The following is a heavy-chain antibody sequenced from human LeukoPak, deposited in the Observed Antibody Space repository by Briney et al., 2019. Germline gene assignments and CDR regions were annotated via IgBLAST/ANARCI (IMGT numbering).Heavy chain of an antibody. D-gene: IGHD4/OR15-4a*01. V-gene: IGHV1-69*04. CDR2: IIPVLNIT. CDR1: GGTFSSSA. J-gene: IGHJ6*02. Sequence: ASVKVSCRTSGGTFSSSASTWVRQAPGQGLEWMGRIIPVLNITSYAQKFQGRVTITADTHTSTLYMALSSLRSEETAGYYCARDQGLTAPPPYGLDVWGQGTTVIVSS. CDR3: ARDQGLTAPPPYGLDV.